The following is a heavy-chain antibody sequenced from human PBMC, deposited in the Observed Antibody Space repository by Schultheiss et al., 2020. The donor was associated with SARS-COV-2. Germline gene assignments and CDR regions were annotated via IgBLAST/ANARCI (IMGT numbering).Heavy chain of an antibody. D-gene: IGHD3-3*01. Sequence: GESLKISCAASGFTFDDYAMHWVRQAPGKGLEWVSAIGGGDPYYPGSVKGRFTISRDNAQNSVHLQMNSLRDEDTAVYYCARNYDHAFSYWGQGTLVTVSS. CDR2: IGGGDP. J-gene: IGHJ4*02. CDR3: ARNYDHAFSY. CDR1: GFTFDDYA. V-gene: IGHV3-20*04.